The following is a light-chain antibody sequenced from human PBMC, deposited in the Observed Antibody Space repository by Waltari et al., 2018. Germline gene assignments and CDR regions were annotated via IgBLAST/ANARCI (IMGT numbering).Light chain of an antibody. J-gene: IGLJ2*01. V-gene: IGLV8-61*01. CDR3: VLYMGSGIWA. Sequence: QTVVTQEPSFSVSPGGTVTLTCGLSSGSVSTSYYPSWYQQTPGQAPRTLIYSTTTRSSGVPDRFSGSILGNKAALTITGAQADDESGYYCVLYMGSGIWAFGGGTKLTVL. CDR1: SGSVSTSYY. CDR2: STT.